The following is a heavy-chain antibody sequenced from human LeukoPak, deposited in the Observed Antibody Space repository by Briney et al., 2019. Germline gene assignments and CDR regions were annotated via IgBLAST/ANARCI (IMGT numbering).Heavy chain of an antibody. Sequence: SETLSLTCTVSGGSISSYYWSWIRQPPGKGLEWIGYIYYSGSTTYNPSLKSRVTISVDTSKNQFSLKLSSVTAADTAVYYCARALGGWDPDYWGQGTLVTVSS. J-gene: IGHJ4*02. CDR1: GGSISSYY. CDR3: ARALGGWDPDY. D-gene: IGHD1-26*01. CDR2: IYYSGST. V-gene: IGHV4-59*01.